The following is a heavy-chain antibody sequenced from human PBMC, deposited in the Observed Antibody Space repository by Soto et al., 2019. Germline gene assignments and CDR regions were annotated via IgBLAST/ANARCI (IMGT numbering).Heavy chain of an antibody. CDR1: GVSIVSSSW. J-gene: IGHJ6*02. V-gene: IGHV4-4*02. Sequence: PSETLSLTCDVSGVSIVSSSWWSWVRQSPGQGLEWVGEIYHSGSINYNPSLKSRVTISVDTSKNQFSLKLSSVTAADTAVYYCARHVPYCSDTSHCAYGMDVWGQGTTVTVSS. D-gene: IGHD2-2*01. CDR3: ARHVPYCSDTSHCAYGMDV. CDR2: IYHSGSI.